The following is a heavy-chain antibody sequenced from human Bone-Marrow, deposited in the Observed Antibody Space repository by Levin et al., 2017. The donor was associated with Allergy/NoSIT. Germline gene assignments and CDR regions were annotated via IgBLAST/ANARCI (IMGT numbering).Heavy chain of an antibody. CDR2: IYTNGVT. CDR3: AAMIGFFDY. D-gene: IGHD3-22*01. Sequence: PSQTLSLTCTVSGDSIGSRTYYWSWIRQPAGKRLEWIGRIYTNGVTDYNPSLNSRVSISMDKSKNQFSLNLSSVTAADTAVYYWAAMIGFFDYWGQGILVTVSS. J-gene: IGHJ4*02. CDR1: GDSIGSRTYY. V-gene: IGHV4-61*02.